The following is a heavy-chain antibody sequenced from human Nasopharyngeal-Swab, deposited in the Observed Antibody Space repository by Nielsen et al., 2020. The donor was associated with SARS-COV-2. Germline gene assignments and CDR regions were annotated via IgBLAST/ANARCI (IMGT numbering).Heavy chain of an antibody. V-gene: IGHV3-74*01. D-gene: IGHD2-2*01. CDR2: VNEDGSRT. CDR1: GVIFSKYW. Sequence: GESLKISCVASGVIFSKYWMHWVRQAPGKGLVWVSRVNEDGSRTDYADSVRGRFTISRDNAKNTLYLQMNSLRVEDTAVYYCVKHQGSASDQWGQGTLVTVSS. CDR3: VKHQGSASDQ. J-gene: IGHJ4*02.